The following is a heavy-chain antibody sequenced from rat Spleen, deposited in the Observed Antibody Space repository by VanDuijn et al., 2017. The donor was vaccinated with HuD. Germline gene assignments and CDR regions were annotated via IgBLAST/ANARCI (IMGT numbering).Heavy chain of an antibody. J-gene: IGHJ2*01. CDR2: ISTGGGNT. V-gene: IGHV5S13*01. CDR3: ARHGSITTVPYYFDY. D-gene: IGHD1-1*01. CDR1: GFTFSNYD. Sequence: EVQLVESGGGLVQPGRSLKLSCAASGFTFSNYDMAWVRQAPTKGLEWIASISTGGGNTYYRDSVKGRFTISRDNAKNTQYLQMDSLRSEDTATYYCARHGSITTVPYYFDYWGQGVMVTVSS.